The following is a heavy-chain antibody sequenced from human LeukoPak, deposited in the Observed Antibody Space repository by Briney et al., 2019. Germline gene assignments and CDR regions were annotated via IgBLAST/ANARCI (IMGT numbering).Heavy chain of an antibody. D-gene: IGHD5-12*01. Sequence: GGSLRLSCATSGFTFTTYWMDWVRQAPGKGLEWVANIKEDGSEKYYVDSVKGRFTISRDNARNSLYLQMNSLRADDTAVYYCARGGGYAWDYWGQGTLVTVSS. CDR2: IKEDGSEK. J-gene: IGHJ4*02. CDR1: GFTFTTYW. CDR3: ARGGGYAWDY. V-gene: IGHV3-7*01.